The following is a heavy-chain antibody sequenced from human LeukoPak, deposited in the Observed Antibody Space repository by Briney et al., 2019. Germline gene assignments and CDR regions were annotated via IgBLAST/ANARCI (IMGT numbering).Heavy chain of an antibody. Sequence: GGSLRLSCAASGFTFSSYDTNWVRQAPGKGLEWVSHISGSGKTMYYADSVKGRFTISRDNAKNSLYLQMNSLRVEDTAVYYCARPPSITNPYYGMDVWGQGTTVTVSS. V-gene: IGHV3-48*03. CDR1: GFTFSSYD. CDR3: ARPPSITNPYYGMDV. J-gene: IGHJ6*02. D-gene: IGHD3-3*01. CDR2: ISGSGKTM.